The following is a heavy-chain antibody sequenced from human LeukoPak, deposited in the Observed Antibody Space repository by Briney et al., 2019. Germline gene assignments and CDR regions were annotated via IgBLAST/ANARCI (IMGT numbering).Heavy chain of an antibody. V-gene: IGHV3-7*01. CDR1: GFTFSSYW. Sequence: GRSLRLSCAASGFTFSSYWMSWVRQAPGKGLEWVANIKQDGSEKYYVDSVKGRFTISRDNAKNSLYLQMNSLRAEDTAVYYCARDLVVRRMAGGRDAFDIWGQGTMVTVSS. CDR2: IKQDGSEK. J-gene: IGHJ3*02. D-gene: IGHD5-24*01. CDR3: ARDLVVRRMAGGRDAFDI.